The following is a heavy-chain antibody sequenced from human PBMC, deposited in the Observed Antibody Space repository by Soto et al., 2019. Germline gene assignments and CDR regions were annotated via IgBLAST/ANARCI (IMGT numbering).Heavy chain of an antibody. CDR2: IIPIFGTA. Sequence: GASVKVTCKASGGTFSSYAISWVRQAPGQGLEWMGGIIPIFGTANYAQKFQGRVTITADKSTSTAYMELSSLRSEDTAVYYCARARALSGVVPAATYYYYYGMDVWGQGTTVNSP. D-gene: IGHD2-2*01. V-gene: IGHV1-69*06. CDR3: ARARALSGVVPAATYYYYYGMDV. J-gene: IGHJ6*02. CDR1: GGTFSSYA.